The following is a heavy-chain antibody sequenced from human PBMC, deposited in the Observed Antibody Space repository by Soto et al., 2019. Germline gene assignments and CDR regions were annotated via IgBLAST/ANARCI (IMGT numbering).Heavy chain of an antibody. Sequence: QLQLQESGPGLVKASETLSLTCTVSGGSITRNNHFWGWIRQSPGKGLEWIGSIQYGGTTNSNPSLKSRVIMSAETSKNQFSLMMNSVTAADTAVYYCARLGSSGWYQGSYFDYWGQGTLVTVSS. CDR2: IQYGGTT. CDR1: GGSITRNNHF. V-gene: IGHV4-39*01. D-gene: IGHD6-19*01. CDR3: ARLGSSGWYQGSYFDY. J-gene: IGHJ4*02.